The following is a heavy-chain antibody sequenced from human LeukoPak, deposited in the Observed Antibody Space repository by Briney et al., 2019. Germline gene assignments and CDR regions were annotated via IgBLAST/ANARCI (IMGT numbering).Heavy chain of an antibody. V-gene: IGHV3-23*01. J-gene: IGHJ4*02. CDR2: ISGSGGST. CDR3: AKSRHIAVAGSFDY. Sequence: SGGSLRLSCAASGFTFSSYAMSWVRQAPGKGLEWVSAISGSGGSTYYADSVKGRFTISRDNSKNTLYLQMNSLRAEDTAVYYCAKSRHIAVAGSFDYRGQGTLVTVSS. CDR1: GFTFSSYA. D-gene: IGHD6-19*01.